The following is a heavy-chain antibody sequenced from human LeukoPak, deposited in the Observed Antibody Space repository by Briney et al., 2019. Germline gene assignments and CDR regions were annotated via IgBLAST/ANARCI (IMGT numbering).Heavy chain of an antibody. V-gene: IGHV3-7*01. CDR3: ARDRYDFWSGYLDY. CDR1: GFTFSSYA. D-gene: IGHD3-3*01. J-gene: IGHJ4*02. CDR2: IKQDGSVK. Sequence: GGSLRLSCAGSGFTFSSYAMSWVRQAPGKGLEWVANIKQDGSVKYYVDSVKGQFTISRDNAKNSLYLQMNSLRAEDTAVYYCARDRYDFWSGYLDYWGQGTLVTVSS.